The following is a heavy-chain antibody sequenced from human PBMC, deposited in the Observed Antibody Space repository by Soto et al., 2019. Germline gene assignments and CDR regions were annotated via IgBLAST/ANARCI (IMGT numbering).Heavy chain of an antibody. D-gene: IGHD2-2*01. Sequence: GESLKISCKGSGYSFTSYWIGWVRQMPGKGLEWMGIIYPGDSDTRYSPSFQGQVTISADKSISTAYLQWSSLKASDTAMYYCARHGCSSTSCSNWFDPWGQGTLVTVSS. CDR2: IYPGDSDT. CDR1: GYSFTSYW. J-gene: IGHJ5*02. V-gene: IGHV5-51*01. CDR3: ARHGCSSTSCSNWFDP.